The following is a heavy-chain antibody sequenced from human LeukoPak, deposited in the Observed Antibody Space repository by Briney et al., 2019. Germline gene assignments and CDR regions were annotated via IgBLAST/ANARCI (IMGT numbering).Heavy chain of an antibody. Sequence: SQTLSLTCAVPGGSISSGGYSWSWIRQPPGKGLEWIGYIYHSGSTYYNPSLKSQVTISVDRSKNQFCLKLSSVTAADTAVYYCAREGPDCSSTSCHPVWFDSWGQGTLVTVSS. J-gene: IGHJ5*01. CDR3: AREGPDCSSTSCHPVWFDS. CDR1: GGSISSGGYS. V-gene: IGHV4-30-2*01. D-gene: IGHD2-2*01. CDR2: IYHSGST.